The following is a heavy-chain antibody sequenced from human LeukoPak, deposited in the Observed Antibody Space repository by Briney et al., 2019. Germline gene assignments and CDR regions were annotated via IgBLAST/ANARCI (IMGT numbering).Heavy chain of an antibody. CDR2: IKSKTEGGTM. Sequence: PGGSLRLSCAASGLTFSDAWMSWVRQAPGKGLEWVGRIKSKTEGGTMDSAAPVKGRFTISRDDSKNTVYLQMNSLKNEDTGVYYCTTDRAQYTYGPTFDSWGQGTLVTVSS. CDR3: TTDRAQYTYGPTFDS. J-gene: IGHJ4*02. D-gene: IGHD5-18*01. CDR1: GLTFSDAW. V-gene: IGHV3-15*01.